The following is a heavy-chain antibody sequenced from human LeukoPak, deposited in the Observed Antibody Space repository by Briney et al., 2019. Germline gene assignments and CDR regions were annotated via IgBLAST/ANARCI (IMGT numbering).Heavy chain of an antibody. V-gene: IGHV3-23*01. Sequence: GGSLRLSCAASGFTLSSYAMSWVRQAPGKGLEWVSAISGSGGSTYYADSVKGRFTISRDNSKNTLYLQMNSLRAEDTAVCYRAYYYDSSAYTQPFDYWGQGTLVTVSS. J-gene: IGHJ4*02. CDR3: AYYYDSSAYTQPFDY. CDR2: ISGSGGST. D-gene: IGHD3-22*01. CDR1: GFTLSSYA.